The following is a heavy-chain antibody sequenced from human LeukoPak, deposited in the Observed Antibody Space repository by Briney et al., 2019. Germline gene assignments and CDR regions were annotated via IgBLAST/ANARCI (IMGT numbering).Heavy chain of an antibody. D-gene: IGHD6-13*01. Sequence: GGSLRLSCAASGFPFSSYSMTWVRQAPGKGLEWVANIKPDGTTKFYVDSVKGRFTISRDNALNSLYLQMNSLRAEDTAIYYCARPIPYGTTWYGRSDYWGQGTLVTVSS. V-gene: IGHV3-7*03. CDR3: ARPIPYGTTWYGRSDY. J-gene: IGHJ4*02. CDR1: GFPFSSYS. CDR2: IKPDGTTK.